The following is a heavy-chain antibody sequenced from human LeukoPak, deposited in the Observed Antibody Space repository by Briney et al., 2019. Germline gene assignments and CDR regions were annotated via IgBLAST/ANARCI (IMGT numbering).Heavy chain of an antibody. CDR1: GGTFSSYA. V-gene: IGHV1-69*13. Sequence: SVKVSYKASGGTFSSYAISWVRQAPGQGLEWMGGIIPIFGTANYAQKFQGRVTITADESTSTAYMELSSLRSEDTAVYYCARAPWFGELLSPLYYFDYWGQGTLVTVSS. CDR2: IIPIFGTA. D-gene: IGHD3-10*01. J-gene: IGHJ4*02. CDR3: ARAPWFGELLSPLYYFDY.